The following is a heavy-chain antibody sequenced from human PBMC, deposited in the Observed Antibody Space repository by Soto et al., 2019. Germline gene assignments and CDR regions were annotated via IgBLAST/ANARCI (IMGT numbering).Heavy chain of an antibody. D-gene: IGHD1-26*01. CDR1: GFIFIDYG. CDR3: AKTFGSNWLLDY. J-gene: IGHJ4*02. Sequence: PGGSLRLSCEGSGFIFIDYGISWVRQSPEKGLQWVSAMSGSGGSRYYADSVKGRFTISRDNSKNTVYLQMSSLRGDDTAIYYCAKTFGSNWLLDYWGQGTPVTVSS. CDR2: MSGSGGSR. V-gene: IGHV3-23*01.